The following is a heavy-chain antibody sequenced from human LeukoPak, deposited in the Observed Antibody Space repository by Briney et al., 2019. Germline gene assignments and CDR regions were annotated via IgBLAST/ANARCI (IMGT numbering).Heavy chain of an antibody. CDR1: GFTFSSYG. Sequence: GGSLRLSCAASGFTFSSYGMHWVRPAPGKGLEWGAVIWYDGSNKYYADSVKGRFTISRDNSKNTLYLQMNSLRAEDTAVYYCARDRGSSGYYYYFDYWGQGTLVTGSS. V-gene: IGHV3-33*01. CDR3: ARDRGSSGYYYYFDY. J-gene: IGHJ4*02. CDR2: IWYDGSNK. D-gene: IGHD3-22*01.